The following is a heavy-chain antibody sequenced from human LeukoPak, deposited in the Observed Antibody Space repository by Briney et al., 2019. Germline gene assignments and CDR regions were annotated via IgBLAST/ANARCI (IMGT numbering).Heavy chain of an antibody. D-gene: IGHD2-2*01. Sequence: GGSLRLSCAASGFTFSSYAMSWVRQAPGKGLEWVSAISGSGGSTYYAHSVKGRFAISRENSKNTLYLQMNSLRAEDTAVYYCATSLHVVPAQNWGQRTLVTVSS. CDR2: ISGSGGST. J-gene: IGHJ4*02. CDR3: ATSLHVVPAQN. CDR1: GFTFSSYA. V-gene: IGHV3-23*01.